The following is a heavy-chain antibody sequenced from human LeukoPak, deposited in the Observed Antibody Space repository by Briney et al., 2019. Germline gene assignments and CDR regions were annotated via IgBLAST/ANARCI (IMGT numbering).Heavy chain of an antibody. V-gene: IGHV1-69*05. CDR3: ARGRTTGEFDY. CDR1: GGTFSSHA. J-gene: IGHJ4*02. CDR2: INPIFHTP. D-gene: IGHD4-11*01. Sequence: SVKVSCKASGGTFSSHAISWVRQAPGQGLEWMGVINPIFHTPTYAKKFQGRLTITKDESLSTASMDLSSLISDDTAVYYCARGRTTGEFDYWGQGTLVTVSS.